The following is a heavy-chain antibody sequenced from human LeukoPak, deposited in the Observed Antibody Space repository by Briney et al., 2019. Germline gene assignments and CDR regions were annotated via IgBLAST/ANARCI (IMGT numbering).Heavy chain of an antibody. CDR3: ARGPPESTSSDY. CDR2: MKPNSGDT. V-gene: IGHV1-8*01. D-gene: IGHD2-2*01. Sequence: ASVTVSCKASGYTFSSYDINWVRQAPGQGLEWMGWMKPNSGDTGYAQTFQGRVTMTRNTSISTAYMELTSLRSDDSAVYYCARGPPESTSSDYWGQGTLVTVSS. CDR1: GYTFSSYD. J-gene: IGHJ4*02.